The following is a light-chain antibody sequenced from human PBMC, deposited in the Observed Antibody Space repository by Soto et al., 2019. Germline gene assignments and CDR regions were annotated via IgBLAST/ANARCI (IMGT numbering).Light chain of an antibody. CDR3: QKNNSYPYT. Sequence: DIQMTQSPSAMYASVGDRVTITCRASQSISSWLAWYQHKPGKAHKVLISKASSLEHGVTSRFSGSGSGTEFTLTISSLQPDEFATYYCQKNNSYPYTFGQGTKLEIK. CDR1: QSISSW. J-gene: IGKJ2*01. CDR2: KAS. V-gene: IGKV1-5*03.